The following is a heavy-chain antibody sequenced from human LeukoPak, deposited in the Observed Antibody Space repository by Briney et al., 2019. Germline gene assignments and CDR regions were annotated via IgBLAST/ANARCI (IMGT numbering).Heavy chain of an antibody. D-gene: IGHD1-26*01. CDR1: GYTFSSYG. CDR3: ARDPHWKWELLEFYAFDI. Sequence: ASVKVSCKASGYTFSSYGISWVRQAPGQGLEYMGWISPYNGNTNSAQKLQGRFTMTTDTSTSTAYMELRSLRSDDTAVYYCARDPHWKWELLEFYAFDIWGQGTMVTVPS. V-gene: IGHV1-18*01. CDR2: ISPYNGNT. J-gene: IGHJ3*02.